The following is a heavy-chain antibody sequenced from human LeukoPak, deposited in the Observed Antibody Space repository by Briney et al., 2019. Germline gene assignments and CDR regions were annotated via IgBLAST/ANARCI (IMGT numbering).Heavy chain of an antibody. CDR1: GYTLTSYD. CDR2: MNPNSGNT. Sequence: ASVKVSCKASGYTLTSYDINWVRQATGQGLEWMGWMNPNSGNTGYAQKFQGRVTMTRNTSISTAYMELSSLRSEDTAVYYCARSTIHPGYSFDYWGQGTLVTVSS. J-gene: IGHJ4*02. D-gene: IGHD2-21*01. V-gene: IGHV1-8*01. CDR3: ARSTIHPGYSFDY.